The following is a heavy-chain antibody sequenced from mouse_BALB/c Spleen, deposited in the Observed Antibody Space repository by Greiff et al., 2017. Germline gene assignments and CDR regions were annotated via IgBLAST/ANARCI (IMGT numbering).Heavy chain of an antibody. Sequence: QVQLQQSGAELVRPGSSVKISCKASGHAFSSYWMNWVKQRPGQGLEWIGQIYPGDGDTNYNGKFKGKATLTADKSSSTAYMQLSSLTSEDSAVYFCARSGEYGNYVDYWGQGTTLTVSS. V-gene: IGHV1-80*01. D-gene: IGHD2-10*02. CDR3: ARSGEYGNYVDY. J-gene: IGHJ2*01. CDR2: IYPGDGDT. CDR1: GHAFSSYW.